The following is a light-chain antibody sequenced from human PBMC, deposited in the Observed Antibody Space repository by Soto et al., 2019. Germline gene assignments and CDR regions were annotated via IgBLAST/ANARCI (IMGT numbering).Light chain of an antibody. CDR3: QTWGTGIVV. CDR1: SGHSRNV. J-gene: IGLJ2*01. Sequence: QSVLTQSPSASASLGASVKLTCTLSSGHSRNVIAWHQQQPEKGPRYLMKLNSDGSHTKGDGLPDRFSGSSSGAERYLTISLLQSDDEADYYCQTWGTGIVVFGGGTKLTVL. CDR2: LNSDGSH. V-gene: IGLV4-69*01.